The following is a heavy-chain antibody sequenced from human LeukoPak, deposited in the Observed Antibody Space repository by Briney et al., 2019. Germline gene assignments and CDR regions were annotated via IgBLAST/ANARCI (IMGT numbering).Heavy chain of an antibody. CDR3: AKDNVAAAGRYFDY. D-gene: IGHD6-13*01. CDR2: ISYDGSNK. V-gene: IGHV3-30*18. Sequence: GGSLRLSCAASGFTFSSYWMSWVRQAPGKGLEWVALISYDGSNKYFADSVKGRFTISRDNSKNTLYLQMHSLRAEDTAVYYCAKDNVAAAGRYFDYWGQGTLVTVSS. J-gene: IGHJ4*02. CDR1: GFTFSSYW.